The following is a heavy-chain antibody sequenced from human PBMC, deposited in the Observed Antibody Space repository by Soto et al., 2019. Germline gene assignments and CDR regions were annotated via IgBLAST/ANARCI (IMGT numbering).Heavy chain of an antibody. CDR2: ISSSSSTI. Sequence: PXESLQLSCAASGFTFRSYSMNWVRQAPGKGLEWVSYISSSSSTIYYADSVKGRFTISRDNAENSLYLQMNSLRDEDTAVYYCARERSRALAGMDVWGQGTTVTVSS. J-gene: IGHJ6*02. CDR3: ARERSRALAGMDV. V-gene: IGHV3-48*02. CDR1: GFTFRSYS.